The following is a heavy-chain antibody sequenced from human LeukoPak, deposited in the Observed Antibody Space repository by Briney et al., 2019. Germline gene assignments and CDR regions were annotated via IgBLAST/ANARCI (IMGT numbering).Heavy chain of an antibody. D-gene: IGHD3-3*01. V-gene: IGHV1-2*02. CDR2: INPNSGGT. Sequence: ASVKVSCKASGYTFTGYYMHWVRQAPGQGLECMGWINPNSGGTNYAQKFQGRVTMTRDTSISTAYMELSRLRSDDTAVYYCALLNYDFWSGYYVYWGQGTLVTVSS. CDR3: ALLNYDFWSGYYVY. CDR1: GYTFTGYY. J-gene: IGHJ4*02.